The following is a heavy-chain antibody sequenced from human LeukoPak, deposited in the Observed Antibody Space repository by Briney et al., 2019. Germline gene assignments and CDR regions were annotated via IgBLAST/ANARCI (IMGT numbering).Heavy chain of an antibody. CDR3: AREEFWGALDI. J-gene: IGHJ3*02. Sequence: SETLSLTCTVSGGSISSYYWSWIRQPPGKGLEWIGYIYYSGSTNYNPSLKSRVTISVDTSKNQFSLKLSSVTAADTAVYYCAREEFWGALDIWGQGTMVTVSS. D-gene: IGHD3-16*01. CDR1: GGSISSYY. V-gene: IGHV4-59*01. CDR2: IYYSGST.